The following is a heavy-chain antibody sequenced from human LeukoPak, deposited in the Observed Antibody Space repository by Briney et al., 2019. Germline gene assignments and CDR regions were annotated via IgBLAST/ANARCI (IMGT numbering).Heavy chain of an antibody. Sequence: AGGSLRLSCAASGFTFSSYAMHWVRQAPGKGLEYVSAISSNGGSIYYANSVKGRFTISRDNSKNTVFLQMGSLRAEDMAVYYCARARRDCSSTTCFLYYFDYWGQGTLVTVSS. CDR2: ISSNGGSI. J-gene: IGHJ4*02. D-gene: IGHD2-2*01. CDR3: ARARRDCSSTTCFLYYFDY. V-gene: IGHV3-64*01. CDR1: GFTFSSYA.